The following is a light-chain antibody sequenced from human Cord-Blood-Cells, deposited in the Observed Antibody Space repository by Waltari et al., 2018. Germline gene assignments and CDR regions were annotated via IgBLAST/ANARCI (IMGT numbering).Light chain of an antibody. CDR2: DVS. CDR1: SSDVGAYNY. CDR3: CSYAGSYTLV. J-gene: IGLJ2*01. V-gene: IGLV2-11*01. Sequence: QSALTQPRSVSGSPGQSVTISSTGTSSDVGAYNYVFWYQQHPGKAPKLMIYDVSKRPSGVPDRFSGSKSGNTASLTISGLQAEDEADYYCCSYAGSYTLVFGGGTKLTVL.